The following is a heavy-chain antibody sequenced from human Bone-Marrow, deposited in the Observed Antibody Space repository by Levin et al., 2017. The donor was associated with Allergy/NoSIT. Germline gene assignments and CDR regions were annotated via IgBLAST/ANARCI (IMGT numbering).Heavy chain of an antibody. J-gene: IGHJ6*02. CDR1: GFTFSSYW. V-gene: IGHV3-74*01. CDR3: ARMASGLYYYYGMDV. D-gene: IGHD5-24*01. Sequence: GESLKISCAASGFTFSSYWMHWVRQAPGKGLVWVSRINSDGSSTSYADSVKGRFTISRDNAKNTLYLQMNSLRAEDTAVYYCARMASGLYYYYGMDVWGQGTTVTVSS. CDR2: INSDGSST.